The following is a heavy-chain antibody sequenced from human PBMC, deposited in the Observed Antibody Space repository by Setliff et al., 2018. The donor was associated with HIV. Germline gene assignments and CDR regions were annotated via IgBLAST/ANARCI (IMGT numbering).Heavy chain of an antibody. CDR1: GGSISSGGYY. J-gene: IGHJ4*02. V-gene: IGHV4-61*08. CDR3: ASQEGGASKRKGISPFEY. D-gene: IGHD1-26*01. Sequence: SETLSLTCTVSGGSISSGGYYWSWIRQHPGMGLEWIGYIYYSGSTNYNPSLKSRVTISVDTSKNQFSLQLSSVTAADTAVYYCASQEGGASKRKGISPFEYWGQGTLVTVSS. CDR2: IYYSGST.